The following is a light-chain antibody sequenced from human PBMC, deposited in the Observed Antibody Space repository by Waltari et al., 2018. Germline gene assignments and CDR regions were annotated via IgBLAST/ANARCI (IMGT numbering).Light chain of an antibody. CDR3: QQRNNWPPFT. V-gene: IGKV3-11*01. Sequence: ETVLTQSPATLSLSPGERATLSCRASQNIGNDLAWYHQRPGQALRLPIYDSSTRATGIPARFSGSGSGTDFTLTISSLEPEDVATYFCQQRNNWPPFTFGPGTILDIK. CDR2: DSS. CDR1: QNIGND. J-gene: IGKJ3*01.